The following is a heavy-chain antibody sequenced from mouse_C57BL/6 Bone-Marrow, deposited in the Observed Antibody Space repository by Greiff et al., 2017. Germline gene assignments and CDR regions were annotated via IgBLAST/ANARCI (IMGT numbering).Heavy chain of an antibody. J-gene: IGHJ1*03. V-gene: IGHV8-8*01. CDR1: GFLLSTFGMG. D-gene: IGHD1-1*01. CDR2: IWWDDDK. Sequence: QVTLKESGPGILQPSQTLSLTCSFSGFLLSTFGMGVGWIRQPSGKGLEWLAHIWWDDDKYYNPALKSRLTISKDTSKNQVFLKIANVDTADTATYYCARIRHYYGSRGWYFDVWGTGTTVTVSS. CDR3: ARIRHYYGSRGWYFDV.